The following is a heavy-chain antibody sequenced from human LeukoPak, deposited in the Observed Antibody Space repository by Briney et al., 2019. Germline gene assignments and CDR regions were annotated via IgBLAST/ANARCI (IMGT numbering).Heavy chain of an antibody. Sequence: GASVKVSCKASGGTFSSYAISWVRQAPGQGLEWMGRIIPILGIANYAQKFQGRVTITADKSRSTAYMELSSLRSEDTAVYYCARSGIVATITHWFDPWGQGTLVTVSS. J-gene: IGHJ5*02. CDR2: IIPILGIA. V-gene: IGHV1-69*04. CDR1: GGTFSSYA. D-gene: IGHD5-12*01. CDR3: ARSGIVATITHWFDP.